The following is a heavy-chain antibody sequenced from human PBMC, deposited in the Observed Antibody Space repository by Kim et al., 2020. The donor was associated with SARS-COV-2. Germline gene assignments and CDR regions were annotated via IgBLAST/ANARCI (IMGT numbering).Heavy chain of an antibody. CDR1: GYSFTSYW. CDR2: IDPSDSYT. D-gene: IGHD6-19*01. J-gene: IGHJ4*02. V-gene: IGHV5-10-1*01. Sequence: GESLKISCKGSGYSFTSYWISWVRQMPGKGLEWMGRIDPSDSYTNYSPSFQGHVTISADKSISTAYLQWSSLKASDTAMYYCAIYPQPGLRYSSVGYWGQGTLVTVSS. CDR3: AIYPQPGLRYSSVGY.